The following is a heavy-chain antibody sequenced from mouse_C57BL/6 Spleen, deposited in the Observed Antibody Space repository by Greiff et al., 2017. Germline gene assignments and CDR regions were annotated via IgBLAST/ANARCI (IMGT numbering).Heavy chain of an antibody. V-gene: IGHV1-82*01. CDR2: IYPGDGDT. Sequence: QVQLQQSGPELVKPGASVKISCKASGYAFSSSWMNWVKQRPGKGLEWIGRIYPGDGDTNYNGKFKGKATLTADKSSSTAYMQLSSLTSEDSAVYCCARLRTAQATGAMDYWGQGTSVTVSS. CDR1: GYAFSSSW. CDR3: ARLRTAQATGAMDY. J-gene: IGHJ4*01. D-gene: IGHD3-2*02.